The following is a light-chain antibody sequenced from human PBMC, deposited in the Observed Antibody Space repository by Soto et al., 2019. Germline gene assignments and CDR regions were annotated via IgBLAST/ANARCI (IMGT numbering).Light chain of an antibody. CDR1: SSDVDDYNY. Sequence: QSALTQPASVSGSPGQSITLSCTGTSSDVDDYNYVSWYQHHPGKAHKLMIYDVTNRPSGVSNRFSGSKSGNTASLTISGLQAEDEADYYCSSYTGSSTRDVLFGGGTKLTVL. CDR2: DVT. CDR3: SSYTGSSTRDVL. V-gene: IGLV2-14*03. J-gene: IGLJ2*01.